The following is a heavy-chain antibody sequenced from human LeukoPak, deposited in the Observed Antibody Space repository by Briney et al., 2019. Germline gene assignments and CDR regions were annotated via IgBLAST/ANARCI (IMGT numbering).Heavy chain of an antibody. J-gene: IGHJ6*02. CDR2: VYYSGST. CDR3: ARQEYYYYGMDL. V-gene: IGHV4-59*08. Sequence: SETLSLTCTVSGGSISGYYWSWIRQPPGKGLEWIGYVYYSGSTNYSPSLESRVTISVDTSKNQFSLKLNSVTAADTAVYYCARQEYYYYGMDLWGQGTTVTVSS. CDR1: GGSISGYY.